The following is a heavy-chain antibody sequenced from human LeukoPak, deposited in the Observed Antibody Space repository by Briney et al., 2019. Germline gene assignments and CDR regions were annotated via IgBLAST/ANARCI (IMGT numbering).Heavy chain of an antibody. V-gene: IGHV3-33*08. D-gene: IGHD3-3*01. Sequence: GGSLRLSCAASGFTFNNYNMNWVRQAPGKGLEWVAVIWYDGSNKYYADSVKGRFTISRDNSKNTLYLQMNSLRAEDTAVYYCARESYDFWSGYPSYYYYGMDVWGQGTTVTVSS. J-gene: IGHJ6*02. CDR2: IWYDGSNK. CDR3: ARESYDFWSGYPSYYYYGMDV. CDR1: GFTFNNYN.